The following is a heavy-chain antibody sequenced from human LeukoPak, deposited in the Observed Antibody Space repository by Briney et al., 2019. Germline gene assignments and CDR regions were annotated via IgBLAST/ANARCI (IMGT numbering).Heavy chain of an antibody. V-gene: IGHV3-53*01. CDR1: GFTVSSNY. CDR2: IYSGGST. Sequence: PGGSLRLSCAASGFTVSSNYMTWVRQAPGKGLEWGSIIYSGGSTYYADSVKGRFTISRDNSKNTLYLQMNSLRDKDTAVYYCARSGYYDSSGPHWYFDLWGRGTLVTDSS. J-gene: IGHJ2*01. CDR3: ARSGYYDSSGPHWYFDL. D-gene: IGHD3-22*01.